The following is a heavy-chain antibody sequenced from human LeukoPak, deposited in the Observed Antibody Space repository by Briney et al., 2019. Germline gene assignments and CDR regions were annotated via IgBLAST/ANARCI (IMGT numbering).Heavy chain of an antibody. CDR1: GGSINSSTYY. D-gene: IGHD2-15*01. V-gene: IGHV4-39*07. CDR3: AGGVVAATPYYYYYYMDV. CDR2: MYYSGST. J-gene: IGHJ6*03. Sequence: SEALSLTCTVSGGSINSSTYYWGWIRQPPGKGLEWIGSMYYSGSTYYNPSLKSRVTLSIDTSKNQFSLKLSSVTAADTAVYYCAGGVVAATPYYYYYYMDVWGKGTTVTISS.